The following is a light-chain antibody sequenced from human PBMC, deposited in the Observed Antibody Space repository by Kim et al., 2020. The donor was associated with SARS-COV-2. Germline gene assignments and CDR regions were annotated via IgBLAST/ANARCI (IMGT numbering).Light chain of an antibody. CDR3: QQYESSPWT. V-gene: IGKV3-20*01. J-gene: IGKJ1*01. CDR2: GAS. Sequence: SPGETATLSCRARQSVSSLYLAWYQPKPGQAPSLLIYGASTRATGIPDRFSGSGSGTDFTLTISRLEPEDCAVYYCQQYESSPWTFGQVTKVDIK. CDR1: QSVSSLY.